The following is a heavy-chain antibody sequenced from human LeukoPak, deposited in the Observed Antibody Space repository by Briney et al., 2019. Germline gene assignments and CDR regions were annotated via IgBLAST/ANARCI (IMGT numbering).Heavy chain of an antibody. CDR1: GYTFTSYG. V-gene: IGHV1-18*04. CDR3: ARDRTTVTTLVDY. D-gene: IGHD4-17*01. J-gene: IGHJ4*02. CDR2: ISAYNGDT. Sequence: SVKVSCKACGYTFTSYGISGVRQAPGQGLEWMGWISAYNGDTNYAQKLRGRVTMTTDTSTSTAYMELRSLRSDDTAVYYCARDRTTVTTLVDYWGQGTLVTVSS.